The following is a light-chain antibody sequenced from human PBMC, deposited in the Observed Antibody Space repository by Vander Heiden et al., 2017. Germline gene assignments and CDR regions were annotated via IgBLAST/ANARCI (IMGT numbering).Light chain of an antibody. Sequence: SSDLPQDPAVSVALGQTSRITCQGDSLRSYYASWYQQTPGPAPVLVIYGKNNRPSGIPDRFSGSSSGNTASLTITGAQAEEEADYYCNARDSSGNHPFGGGTKLTVL. CDR2: GKN. J-gene: IGLJ2*01. V-gene: IGLV3-19*01. CDR1: SLRSYY. CDR3: NARDSSGNHP.